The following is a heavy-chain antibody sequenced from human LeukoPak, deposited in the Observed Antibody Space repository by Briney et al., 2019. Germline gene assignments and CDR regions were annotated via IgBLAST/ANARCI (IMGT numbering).Heavy chain of an antibody. D-gene: IGHD3-22*01. V-gene: IGHV4-34*01. CDR2: INHSGST. CDR3: ARGRFSGYHHYYGMDV. CDR1: GGSFSGYY. J-gene: IGHJ6*02. Sequence: SETLSLTCAVYGGSFSGYYWSWIRQPPGKGLEWIGEINHSGSTNYNPSLKSRVTISVDTPKNQFSLKLSSVTAADTAVYYCARGRFSGYHHYYGMDVWGQGTTVTVSS.